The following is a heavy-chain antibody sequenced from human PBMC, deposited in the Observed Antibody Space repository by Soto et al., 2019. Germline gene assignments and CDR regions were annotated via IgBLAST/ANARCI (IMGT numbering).Heavy chain of an antibody. Sequence: KPSETLSLTCAVSGGSISSSNWWSWVRQPPGKGLEWIGEIYHSGSTNYNPSLKSRVTISVDKSKNLFSLELSSVTAADTAVYYCARGYSSSWYGGSGWFDPWGQGTLVTVSS. J-gene: IGHJ5*02. V-gene: IGHV4-4*02. CDR3: ARGYSSSWYGGSGWFDP. CDR1: GGSISSSNW. D-gene: IGHD6-13*01. CDR2: IYHSGST.